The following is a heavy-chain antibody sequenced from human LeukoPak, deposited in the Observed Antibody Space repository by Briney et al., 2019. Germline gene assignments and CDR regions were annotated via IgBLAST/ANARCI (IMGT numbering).Heavy chain of an antibody. V-gene: IGHV4-39*07. D-gene: IGHD3-10*01. J-gene: IGHJ4*02. CDR3: ARAVGGDGSGSL. Sequence: SETLSLTCTVSGGSISSSHYYWGWIRQPPGKGLEWIGNIYYSGSTYYNPSLKSRVTISVDTSKNQFSLKLSSVTAADTAVYYCARAVGGDGSGSLWGPGTLVTVSS. CDR2: IYYSGST. CDR1: GGSISSSHYY.